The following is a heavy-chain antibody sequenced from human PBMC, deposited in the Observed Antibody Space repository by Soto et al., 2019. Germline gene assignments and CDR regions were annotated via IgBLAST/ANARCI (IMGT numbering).Heavy chain of an antibody. CDR3: ARDVTMVRGVIGSYTYYGMDV. CDR2: IYYSGST. Sequence: SETLSLTCTVSGGTISSWYWSWIRQPPGKGLEWIGYIYYSGSTNYNPSLKSRVTISVDTSKNQFSLKLSSVTAADTAVYYCARDVTMVRGVIGSYTYYGMDVWGQGTTVTVSS. CDR1: GGTISSWY. J-gene: IGHJ6*02. V-gene: IGHV4-59*01. D-gene: IGHD3-10*01.